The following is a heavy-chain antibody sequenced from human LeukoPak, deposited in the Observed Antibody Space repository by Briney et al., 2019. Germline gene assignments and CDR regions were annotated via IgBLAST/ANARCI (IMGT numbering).Heavy chain of an antibody. J-gene: IGHJ4*02. V-gene: IGHV3-7*01. CDR1: GFTFSSYA. CDR2: IKQDGSEK. CDR3: ARDHGDFEFDY. D-gene: IGHD4-17*01. Sequence: GGSLRLSCAASGFTFSSYAMSWVRQAPGKGLEWVANIKQDGSEKYYVDSVKGRFTISRDNAKNSLYPQMNSLRAEDTAVYYCARDHGDFEFDYWGQGTLVTVSS.